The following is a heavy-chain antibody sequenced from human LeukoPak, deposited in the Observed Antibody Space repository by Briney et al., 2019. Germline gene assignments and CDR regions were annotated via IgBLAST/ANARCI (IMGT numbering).Heavy chain of an antibody. CDR3: AGYYYDSSRGFDL. Sequence: GGSLRLSCAASGFKFDDYGMRWVRQAPGKGLEWVCDINWNGAWTGYADSVKGRFTISRDNAKNSLYLQMNSLRTEDTALYYCAGYYYDSSRGFDLWGQGTLVTVSA. CDR2: INWNGAWT. V-gene: IGHV3-20*04. D-gene: IGHD3-22*01. CDR1: GFKFDDYG. J-gene: IGHJ5*02.